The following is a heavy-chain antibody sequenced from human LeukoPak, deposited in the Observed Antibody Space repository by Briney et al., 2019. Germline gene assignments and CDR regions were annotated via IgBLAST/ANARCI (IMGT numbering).Heavy chain of an antibody. Sequence: SETLSLTCAVYGGSFSGYYWSWIRQPPGKGLEWIGEINHSGSTNYNPSLKSRVTISVDTSKNQFSLKLSSVTAADTAVYYCARVSVYYYDSSGYPLDYWGQGTLVIVSS. CDR1: GGSFSGYY. V-gene: IGHV4-34*01. CDR3: ARVSVYYYDSSGYPLDY. CDR2: INHSGST. J-gene: IGHJ4*02. D-gene: IGHD3-22*01.